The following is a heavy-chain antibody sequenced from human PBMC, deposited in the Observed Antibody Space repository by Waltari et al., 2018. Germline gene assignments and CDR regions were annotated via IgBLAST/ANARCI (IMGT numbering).Heavy chain of an antibody. CDR1: GGTFSSYA. V-gene: IGHV1-69*05. J-gene: IGHJ5*02. CDR2: IIPIFGTA. Sequence: QVQLVQSGAEVKKPGSSVKVSCKASGGTFSSYAISWVRQAPGQGLEWMGGIIPIFGTANYAQKFQGRVTITTDESTSTAYMELSSLRSEDTAVYYCARGSSFPTGVVPAAGFDPWGQGTLVTVSS. CDR3: ARGSSFPTGVVPAAGFDP. D-gene: IGHD2-2*01.